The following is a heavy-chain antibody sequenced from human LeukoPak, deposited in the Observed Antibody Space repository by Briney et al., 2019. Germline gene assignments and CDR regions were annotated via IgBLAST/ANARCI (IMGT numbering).Heavy chain of an antibody. CDR1: GYTFTGYY. V-gene: IGHV1-2*02. CDR2: INPNSGGT. Sequence: ASVKVSCKASGYTFTGYYMHWVRQAPGQGLEWMGWINPNSGGTNYAQKFRGRVTMTRDTSISTAYMEPSRLRSDDTAVYYCATSTTVTTLLGYWGQGTLVTVSS. D-gene: IGHD4-17*01. CDR3: ATSTTVTTLLGY. J-gene: IGHJ4*02.